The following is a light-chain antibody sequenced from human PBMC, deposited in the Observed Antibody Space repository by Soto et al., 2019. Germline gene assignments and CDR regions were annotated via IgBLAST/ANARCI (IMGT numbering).Light chain of an antibody. CDR3: QQYENTPIT. CDR1: QRLSSNY. V-gene: IGKV3-20*01. Sequence: IVVTKSPGTLSLSPGERATLSCRASQRLSSNYLAWFQQKPGQTPRLLIYGAASRATGILDRFSGTGSETDFTLTIIRLEPEDFAVYYCQQYENTPITFGQGTRLEIK. J-gene: IGKJ5*01. CDR2: GAA.